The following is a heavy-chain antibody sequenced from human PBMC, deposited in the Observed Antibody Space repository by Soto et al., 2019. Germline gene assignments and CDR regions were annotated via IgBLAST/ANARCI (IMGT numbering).Heavy chain of an antibody. CDR2: ISYTGST. CDR1: GDSISSFY. Sequence: QVQLQESGPGLVKPSETLSLTCTVSGDSISSFYWSWIRQPPGKGLEWIGYISYTGSTNYNPSLKSRVTISVDTSKNQFSLHLSSVTAADTAVYYCARAPSTMFFDYWGQGTLVTVSS. J-gene: IGHJ4*02. V-gene: IGHV4-59*01. CDR3: ARAPSTMFFDY. D-gene: IGHD3-10*02.